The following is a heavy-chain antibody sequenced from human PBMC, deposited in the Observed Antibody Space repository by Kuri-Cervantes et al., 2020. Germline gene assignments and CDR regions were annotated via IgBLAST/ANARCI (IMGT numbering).Heavy chain of an antibody. V-gene: IGHV1-46*01. D-gene: IGHD6-19*01. CDR3: ARGRRMAVAGTWFDY. J-gene: IGHJ4*02. CDR1: GYTFTSYY. CDR2: INPSGGST. Sequence: ASVKVSCKASGYTFTSYYMHWVRQAPGQGLEWMGIINPSGGSTSYAQKFQGRVTTTRDTSTSTVYMELSSLRSEDTAVYYCARGRRMAVAGTWFDYWGQGTLVTVSS.